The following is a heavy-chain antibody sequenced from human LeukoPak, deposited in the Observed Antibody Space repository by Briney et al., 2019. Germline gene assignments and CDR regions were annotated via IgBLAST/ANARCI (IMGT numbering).Heavy chain of an antibody. CDR1: GGSISSYY. D-gene: IGHD3-22*01. J-gene: IGHJ3*02. CDR2: IYYSGST. V-gene: IGHV4-59*01. Sequence: PSETLSRTCTVSGGSISSYYWSWIRQPPGKGLEWIGYIYYSGSTNYNPSLKSRVTISVDTSKNQFSLKLSSVTAADTAVYYCARDDYDSSGNDAFDIWGQGTMVTVSS. CDR3: ARDDYDSSGNDAFDI.